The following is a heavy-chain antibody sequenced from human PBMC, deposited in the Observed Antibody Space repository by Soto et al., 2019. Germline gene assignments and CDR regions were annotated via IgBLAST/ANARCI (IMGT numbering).Heavy chain of an antibody. J-gene: IGHJ6*02. CDR2: IIPIFGTA. Sequence: SVKVSCKASGGTFSSYAISWVLQAPGQGLDRMGGIIPIFGTANYAQKFQGRVTITADESTSTAYMELSRLRSEDTAVYYCAFPGLATLYYYYGMDVWGQGTTVTVSS. CDR1: GGTFSSYA. CDR3: AFPGLATLYYYYGMDV. V-gene: IGHV1-69*13.